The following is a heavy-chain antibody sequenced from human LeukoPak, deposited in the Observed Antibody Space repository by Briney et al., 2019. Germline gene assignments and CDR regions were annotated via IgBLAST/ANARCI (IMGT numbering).Heavy chain of an antibody. V-gene: IGHV4-59*08. CDR2: IYYTGQT. CDR1: DGSISTYF. J-gene: IGHJ6*03. D-gene: IGHD3-10*01. CDR3: ARTILWFGDDYHFHYTDV. Sequence: ASETLSLTCTLSDGSISTYFWSWVRQIPGKGLEWIGYIYYTGQTSYNPSLQSRVTMSVDTSKDQFSLRLTSVTVADTAVYYCARTILWFGDDYHFHYTDVCGRGTTVIVSS.